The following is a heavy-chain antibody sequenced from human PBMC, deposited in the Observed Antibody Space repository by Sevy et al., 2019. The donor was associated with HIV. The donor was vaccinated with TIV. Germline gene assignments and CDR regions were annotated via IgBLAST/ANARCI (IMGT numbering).Heavy chain of an antibody. D-gene: IGHD3-10*01. CDR3: TTPEFPIYYGMDV. CDR2: IKSKTDGGTT. Sequence: GGSLRLSCAASGFTFSNAWMSWVRQAPGKGVEWVGRIKSKTDGGTTDYAAPVKGRFTISRDDSKNTLYLQMNSLKTEDTAVYYCTTPEFPIYYGMDVWGQGTTVTVSS. J-gene: IGHJ6*02. CDR1: GFTFSNAW. V-gene: IGHV3-15*01.